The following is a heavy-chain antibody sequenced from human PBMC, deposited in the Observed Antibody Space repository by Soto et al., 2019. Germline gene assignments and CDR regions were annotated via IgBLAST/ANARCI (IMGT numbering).Heavy chain of an antibody. CDR3: ARDTELWLEPRYYFDY. CDR2: TYYRSKWYN. CDR1: GDSVSSNSAA. Sequence: QVQLQQSGPGLVKPSQTLSLTCAISGDSVSSNSAAWNWIRPPPSIGLEWLGRTYYRSKWYNDYAVSVKSRITINPDTSKNQFSLQLNSVTTEDTAVYYCARDTELWLEPRYYFDYWGQGTLVTVSS. D-gene: IGHD1-1*01. J-gene: IGHJ4*02. V-gene: IGHV6-1*01.